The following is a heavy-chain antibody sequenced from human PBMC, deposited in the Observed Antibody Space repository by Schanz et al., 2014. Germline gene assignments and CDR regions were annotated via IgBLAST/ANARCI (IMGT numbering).Heavy chain of an antibody. CDR2: INPSGGST. V-gene: IGHV1-46*01. D-gene: IGHD3-3*01. CDR3: ARGTRVRTTDFWSGLYYFDY. J-gene: IGHJ4*02. Sequence: QVQLVQSGAEVKKPGASVKVSCKASGYTFTSYYMYWVRQAPGQGLEWMGVINPSGGSTIYAQKSQGRVTMTRDTSTRTVYIELSSLRSEDTAVYYCARGTRVRTTDFWSGLYYFDYWGQGTLVTVSS. CDR1: GYTFTSYY.